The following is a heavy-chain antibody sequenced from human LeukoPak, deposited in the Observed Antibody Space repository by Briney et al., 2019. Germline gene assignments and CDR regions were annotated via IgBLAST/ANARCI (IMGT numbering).Heavy chain of an antibody. Sequence: PPETLSLTCTVSGGSISSYYWSWIRQPPGKGLEWIGYIYYSGSTNYNPSLKSRVTISVDTSKNQFSLKLSSVTAADTAVYYCARGGGYCSGGSCRNWFDPWGQGTLVTVSS. CDR2: IYYSGST. CDR1: GGSISSYY. CDR3: ARGGGYCSGGSCRNWFDP. J-gene: IGHJ5*02. D-gene: IGHD2-15*01. V-gene: IGHV4-59*01.